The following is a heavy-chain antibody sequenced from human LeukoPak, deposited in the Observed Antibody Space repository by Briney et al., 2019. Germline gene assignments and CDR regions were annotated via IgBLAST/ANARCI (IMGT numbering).Heavy chain of an antibody. CDR1: GFTFSDYY. Sequence: GGSLRFSCAASGFTFSDYYMSWIRQAPGKGLVWVSYISSSSYTNYAESVKGRINISRDNAKNVLYLQINSLRDEDTAEYCGARVASQGVTRRWFAPWGQGTLVTVSS. D-gene: IGHD5-18*01. CDR2: ISSSSYT. J-gene: IGHJ5*02. V-gene: IGHV3-11*06. CDR3: ARVASQGVTRRWFAP.